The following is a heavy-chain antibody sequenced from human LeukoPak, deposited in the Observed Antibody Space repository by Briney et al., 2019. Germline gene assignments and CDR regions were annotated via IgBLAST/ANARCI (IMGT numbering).Heavy chain of an antibody. CDR3: ARVLVSGYYAGVGSAFDI. CDR2: ISAYNGNT. V-gene: IGHV1-18*01. CDR1: GYTFTSYG. D-gene: IGHD5-12*01. Sequence: ASVKVSCKASGYTFTSYGISWVRQAPGQGLEWMGWISAYNGNTNYAQKLQGRVTMTTDTSTSTAYMELRSLRSDDTAVYYCARVLVSGYYAGVGSAFDIWGQGTMVTVSS. J-gene: IGHJ3*02.